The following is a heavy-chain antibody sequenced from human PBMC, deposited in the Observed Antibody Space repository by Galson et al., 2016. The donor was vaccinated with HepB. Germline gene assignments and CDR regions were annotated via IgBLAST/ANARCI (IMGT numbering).Heavy chain of an antibody. Sequence: SLRLSCAASGSTLSSHWMIWVRQAPGKGLAWVASIKDDGSQKYSVDSVKGRFTISRDNAKNSLYLQMDTLRAEDTALSYCARDSGRREDVWGQGTTFTVSS. CDR1: GSTLSSHW. J-gene: IGHJ6*02. V-gene: IGHV3-7*04. CDR3: ARDSGRREDV. CDR2: IKDDGSQK.